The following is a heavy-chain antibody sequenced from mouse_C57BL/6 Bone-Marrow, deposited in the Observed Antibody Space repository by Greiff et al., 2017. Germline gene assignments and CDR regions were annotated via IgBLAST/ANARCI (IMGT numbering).Heavy chain of an antibody. CDR1: GYTFTSYW. CDR3: ARVLRTYWYFDV. CDR2: IYPGSGRT. D-gene: IGHD1-1*01. V-gene: IGHV1-55*01. Sequence: QVQLKQPGAELVKPGASVTMSCTASGYTFTSYWITWVKQRPGQGLEWIGDIYPGSGRTKYNEKFKSKATLTVDTSSSAAYMQLSSLTSEDSAVYYCARVLRTYWYFDVWGTGTTVTVSS. J-gene: IGHJ1*03.